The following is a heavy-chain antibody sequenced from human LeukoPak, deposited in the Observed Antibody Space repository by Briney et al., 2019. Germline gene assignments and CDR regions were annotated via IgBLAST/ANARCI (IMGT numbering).Heavy chain of an antibody. CDR1: GFTFSSYA. CDR2: ISGGGGST. V-gene: IGHV3-23*01. CDR3: AKDHYDYVWGSYRADY. D-gene: IGHD3-16*02. Sequence: PGGSLRLSCAASGFTFSSYAMSWVRQAPGKGLEWVSAISGGGGSTYYADSVKGRFTISRDNSKNTLYLQMNSLRAEDTAVYYCAKDHYDYVWGSYRADYWGQGTLVTVSS. J-gene: IGHJ4*02.